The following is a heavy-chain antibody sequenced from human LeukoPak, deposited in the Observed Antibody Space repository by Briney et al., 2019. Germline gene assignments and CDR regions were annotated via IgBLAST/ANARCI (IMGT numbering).Heavy chain of an antibody. V-gene: IGHV3-23*01. CDR2: ISGSGGST. CDR1: GFTFSSYG. Sequence: GGSLRLSCAASGFTFSSYGMSWVRQAPGKGLEWVSAISGSGGSTYYADSVKGRFTISRDNSKNTLYLQMNSLRAEDTAVYYCAKAVVQSDAFDIWGQGTMVTVSS. J-gene: IGHJ3*02. CDR3: AKAVVQSDAFDI. D-gene: IGHD6-19*01.